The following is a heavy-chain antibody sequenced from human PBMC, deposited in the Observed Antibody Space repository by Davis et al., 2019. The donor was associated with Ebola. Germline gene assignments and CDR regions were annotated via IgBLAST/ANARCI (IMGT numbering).Heavy chain of an antibody. D-gene: IGHD3-9*01. CDR1: GDSITGYY. CDR3: ASRNDWYATYEN. Sequence: SETLSLTCTVSGDSITGYYWNWIRQPPGKGLEWIGYIYYSGFTNYNPSLKSRATISVDTSKNQFSLKLSSVTAADTAVYYCASRNDWYATYENWGQGTLVTVSS. V-gene: IGHV4-59*01. CDR2: IYYSGFT. J-gene: IGHJ4*02.